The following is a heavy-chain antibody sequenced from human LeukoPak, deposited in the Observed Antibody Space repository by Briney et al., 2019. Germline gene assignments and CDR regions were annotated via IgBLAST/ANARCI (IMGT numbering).Heavy chain of an antibody. CDR1: GFTFSDYY. J-gene: IGHJ3*02. CDR2: ISSSGSTI. V-gene: IGHV3-11*01. D-gene: IGHD5-24*01. CDR3: AKEIEMGTVTLVDAFDI. Sequence: PGGSLRLSCAASGFTFSDYYMSWIRQAPGKGLEWVSYISSSGSTIYYADSVKGRFTISRDNAKNSLYLQMNSLRAEDTAVYYCAKEIEMGTVTLVDAFDIWGQGTMVTVSS.